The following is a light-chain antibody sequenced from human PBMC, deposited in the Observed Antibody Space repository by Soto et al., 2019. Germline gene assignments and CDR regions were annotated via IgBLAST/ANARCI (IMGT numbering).Light chain of an antibody. CDR1: ISDVGGYNY. V-gene: IGLV2-14*03. CDR3: SSYTTSNTRQIV. Sequence: SLLTQPPPLSGSPGQSITLSLPGNISDVGGYNYVSWYQHHPGKAPKLMIFDVSNRPSGVSNRFSGSKSGNTASLTISGLQPEDEADYYCSSYTTSNTRQIVFGTGTKVTVL. CDR2: DVS. J-gene: IGLJ1*01.